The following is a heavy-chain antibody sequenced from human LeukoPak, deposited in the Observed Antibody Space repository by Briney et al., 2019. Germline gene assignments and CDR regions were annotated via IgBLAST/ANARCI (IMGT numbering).Heavy chain of an antibody. J-gene: IGHJ4*02. CDR1: GFTFSDYY. V-gene: IGHV3-66*01. CDR2: ISTDDET. Sequence: PGGSLRLSCAASGFTFSDYYMSWIRQAPGKGLEWISLISTDDETHYADSVKGRFTVSRDTSKNTVYLQMNSLRAEDTAVYYCARETASKYYYDTGGYSDYWGQGTLVTVSS. CDR3: ARETASKYYYDTGGYSDY. D-gene: IGHD3-22*01.